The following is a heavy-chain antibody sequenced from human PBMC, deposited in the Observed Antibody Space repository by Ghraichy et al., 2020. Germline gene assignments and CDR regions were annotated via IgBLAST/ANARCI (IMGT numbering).Heavy chain of an antibody. CDR2: IYHNGRT. D-gene: IGHD2-2*01. CDR3: ARDQEWRASSSGFDP. J-gene: IGHJ5*02. V-gene: IGHV4-59*01. Sequence: SETLSLTCTVSGDSLNNYYWSWIRQAPGKGLEWMGSIYHNGRTKYNPSLKSRVTMSVDTSKNKFSLSLTSVTAADTAVFYCARDQEWRASSSGFDPWGQGTLVSVSP. CDR1: GDSLNNYY.